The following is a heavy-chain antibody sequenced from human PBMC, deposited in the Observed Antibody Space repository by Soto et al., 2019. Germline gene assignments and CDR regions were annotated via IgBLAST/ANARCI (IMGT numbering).Heavy chain of an antibody. V-gene: IGHV1-18*01. CDR3: ARDYYDSSGYYWVAYFQH. J-gene: IGHJ1*01. Sequence: QVQLVQSGAEVKKPGASVKVSCKASGYTFTSYGISWVRQAPGQGLEWMGWISAYNGNTNYAQKLQGRVTMTTDTSTSTAYMELRSLRSDDTVVYYCARDYYDSSGYYWVAYFQHWGQGTLVTVSS. D-gene: IGHD3-22*01. CDR1: GYTFTSYG. CDR2: ISAYNGNT.